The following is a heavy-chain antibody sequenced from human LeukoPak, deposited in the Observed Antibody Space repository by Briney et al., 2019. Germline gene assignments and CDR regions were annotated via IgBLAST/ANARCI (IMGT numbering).Heavy chain of an antibody. D-gene: IGHD4-17*01. V-gene: IGHV3-30-3*01. CDR2: ISYDGSNK. Sequence: PGGSLRLSCAASGFTFSSYAMHWVRQAPGKGLEWVAVISYDGSNKYYADSVKGRFTISRDNAKNSLYLQLNRLRVEDTATYFCARDTTHTHYGDAFDLWGQGTLVAVSS. CDR1: GFTFSSYA. J-gene: IGHJ3*01. CDR3: ARDTTHTHYGDAFDL.